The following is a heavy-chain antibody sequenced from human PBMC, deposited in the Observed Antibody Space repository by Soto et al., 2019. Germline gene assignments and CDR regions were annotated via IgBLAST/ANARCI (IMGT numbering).Heavy chain of an antibody. CDR3: AKSLRRPLRGWDTAMGGSYYFDY. CDR1: GFTFSSYA. J-gene: IGHJ4*02. CDR2: ISGSGGST. Sequence: PGGSLRLSCAASGFTFSSYAMSWVRQAPGKGLEWVSAISGSGGSTYYADSVKGRFTISRDNSKNTLYLQMNGLRAEDTAVYYCAKSLRRPLRGWDTAMGGSYYFDYWGQGTLVTVSS. V-gene: IGHV3-23*01. D-gene: IGHD5-18*01.